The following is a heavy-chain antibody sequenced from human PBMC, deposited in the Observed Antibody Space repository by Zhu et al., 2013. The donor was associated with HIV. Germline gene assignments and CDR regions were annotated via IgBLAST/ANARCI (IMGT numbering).Heavy chain of an antibody. Sequence: QVHLVQSGAEVKNPGASVKVSCKASGYSFTASYIHWVRQAPGLGLEWMGWINPNSGGTNYAQKFQGRITMTREMSRSTAYMELTRLQSDDTAVYYCARGPLYSYGHFDYWGQGILVTVSS. CDR1: GYSFTASY. CDR3: ARGPLYSYGHFDY. V-gene: IGHV1-2*02. D-gene: IGHD5-18*01. CDR2: INPNSGGT. J-gene: IGHJ4*02.